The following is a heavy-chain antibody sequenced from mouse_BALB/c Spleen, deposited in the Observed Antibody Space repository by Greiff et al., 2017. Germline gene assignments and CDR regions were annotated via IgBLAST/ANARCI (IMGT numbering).Heavy chain of an antibody. V-gene: IGHV5-6-3*01. Sequence: EVNLVESGGGLVQPGGSLKLSCAASGFTFSSYGMSWVRQTPDKRLELVATINSNGGSTYYPDSVKGRFTISRDNAKNTLYLQMSSLKSEDTAMYYCARSEGLDYWGQGTSVTVSS. CDR1: GFTFSSYG. J-gene: IGHJ4*01. CDR2: INSNGGST. CDR3: ARSEGLDY.